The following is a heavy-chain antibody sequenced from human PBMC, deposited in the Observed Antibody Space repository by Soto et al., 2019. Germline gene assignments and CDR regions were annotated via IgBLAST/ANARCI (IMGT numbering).Heavy chain of an antibody. D-gene: IGHD3-16*01. CDR2: VNDRGGST. CDR1: GFTFWNFA. CDR3: ARWGSGTNFYYHYAMDV. Sequence: EVQLLESGGGLVQPGGSLRLSCSTSGFTFWNFAMAWVRQGPGKGLEWVSTVNDRGGSTYYADSVKGRFTISRDDSENTLHLQMSSLRTDDTAIYYCARWGSGTNFYYHYAMDVWGQGTPVTVSS. J-gene: IGHJ6*02. V-gene: IGHV3-23*01.